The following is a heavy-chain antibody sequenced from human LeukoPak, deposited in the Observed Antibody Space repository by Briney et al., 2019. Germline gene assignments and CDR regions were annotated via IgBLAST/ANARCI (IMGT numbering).Heavy chain of an antibody. V-gene: IGHV4-39*07. CDR1: GDSVSNSRVY. Sequence: PSETLSLTCSVSGDSVSNSRVYWAWIRRTPGGGLEWIGSIYNNGRPYYKWSLESRVTISVDTPKNQFSLKVTSVTAADTAVYCCAREGASQDVRGFDYWGQGTQVTVSS. J-gene: IGHJ4*02. CDR3: AREGASQDVRGFDY. D-gene: IGHD3-10*02. CDR2: IYNNGRP.